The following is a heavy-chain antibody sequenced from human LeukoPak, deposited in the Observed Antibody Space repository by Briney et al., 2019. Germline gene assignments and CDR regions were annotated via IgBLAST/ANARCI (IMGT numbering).Heavy chain of an antibody. D-gene: IGHD3-16*01. V-gene: IGHV3-23*01. Sequence: GGSLRLSCAASGFTFSSYAMSWVRQAPGKGLEWVSAIGGSDGSTYYGDSVKGRFTISRDNSKNTLYSQMNSLRAEDTAIYYCAKRVAGDNYFDCWGQGTLVTVSS. J-gene: IGHJ4*02. CDR3: AKRVAGDNYFDC. CDR1: GFTFSSYA. CDR2: IGGSDGST.